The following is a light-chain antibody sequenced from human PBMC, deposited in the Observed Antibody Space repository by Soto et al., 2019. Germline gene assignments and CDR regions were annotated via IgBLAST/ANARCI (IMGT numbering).Light chain of an antibody. J-gene: IGKJ2*02. V-gene: IGKV3D-15*01. CDR2: GAS. Sequence: EIVMTQSPATLSVSPGERATLSCRASQSVSSNLAWYQQKPGQAPRLLIYGASTRATGIPARFSGSGSGTEFTLTISSLLAEDFAVYYCQQYNNWPPGTFGQGTKLEI. CDR1: QSVSSN. CDR3: QQYNNWPPGT.